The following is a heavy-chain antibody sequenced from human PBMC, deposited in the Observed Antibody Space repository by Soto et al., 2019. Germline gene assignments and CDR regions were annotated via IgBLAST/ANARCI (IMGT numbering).Heavy chain of an antibody. Sequence: QVQLVQSGAEVKKPGSSVKVSCKASGGTFSSYAISWVRPAPGQGLEWMGGIIPIFGTANYAQKFQGRVTITADKSPSTAYMELSSLRSEDTAVYYCARAIAAAGTWFAPVFDYWGQGTMVTVSS. J-gene: IGHJ4*02. CDR3: ARAIAAAGTWFAPVFDY. D-gene: IGHD6-13*01. V-gene: IGHV1-69*06. CDR2: IIPIFGTA. CDR1: GGTFSSYA.